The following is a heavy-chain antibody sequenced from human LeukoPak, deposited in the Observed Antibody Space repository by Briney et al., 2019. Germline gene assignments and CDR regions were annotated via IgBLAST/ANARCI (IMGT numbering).Heavy chain of an antibody. D-gene: IGHD1-14*01. CDR2: VYHSGGA. CDR3: AYNRNFALDN. J-gene: IGHJ4*01. Sequence: SETLSLTCAVSGASIASHSWWSWVRQPPGKGLEWIGEVYHSGGANYKPSLKSRVTISVDTSRNHFSLKLTSVTAADTAVYFCAYNRNFALDNGGQGTLVTVSS. V-gene: IGHV4/OR15-8*01. CDR1: GASIASHSW.